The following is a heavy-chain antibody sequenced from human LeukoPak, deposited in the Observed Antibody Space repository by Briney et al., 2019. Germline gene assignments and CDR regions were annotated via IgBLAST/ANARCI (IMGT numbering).Heavy chain of an antibody. D-gene: IGHD6-6*01. CDR3: ARNSIAARPLDY. V-gene: IGHV4-34*01. CDR1: GGSFSGYY. J-gene: IGHJ4*02. CDR2: INHSGST. Sequence: PSETLSLTCAVYGGSFSGYYWSWIRQPPGKGLEWIGEINHSGSTNYNPSLKSRVTISVDTSKNQFSLKLSSVTAADTAVYYCARNSIAARPLDYWGQGTLVTVSS.